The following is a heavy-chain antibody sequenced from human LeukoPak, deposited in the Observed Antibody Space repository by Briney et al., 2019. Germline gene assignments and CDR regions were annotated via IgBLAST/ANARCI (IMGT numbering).Heavy chain of an antibody. Sequence: GGSLRLSCAASRFTFSSYSMNWVRQAPGKGLEWVSSISSSSTYIYYADSVKGRFTISRDNSKNTLYLQMNSLRAEDTALYYCAKGSGWAYFDYWGQGTLVTVSS. D-gene: IGHD6-19*01. V-gene: IGHV3-21*04. CDR3: AKGSGWAYFDY. J-gene: IGHJ4*02. CDR1: RFTFSSYS. CDR2: ISSSSTYI.